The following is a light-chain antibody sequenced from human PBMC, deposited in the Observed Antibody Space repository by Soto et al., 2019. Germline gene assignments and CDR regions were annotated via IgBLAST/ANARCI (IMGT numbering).Light chain of an antibody. CDR3: QHCNSYPPP. CDR2: KAS. CDR1: QSISSW. Sequence: DIQMTQSPSTLSASVGDRVTITCRASQSISSWLAWYQQKPGKAPKVLIYKASNLQSGVPSRFSGSVSGTDLPLTISSLQPDDFATYHCQHCNSYPPPFGQGTTVDIK. V-gene: IGKV1-5*03. J-gene: IGKJ1*01.